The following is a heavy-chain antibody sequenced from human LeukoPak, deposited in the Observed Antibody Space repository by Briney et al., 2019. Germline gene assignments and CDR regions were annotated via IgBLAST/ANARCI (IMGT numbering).Heavy chain of an antibody. CDR3: AVYAPGYCSGGSCYSVIDYFDY. Sequence: GASVKVSCKASGYTFTSYGISWVRQAPGQGLEWMGWISAYNGNTNYAQKLQGRVTMTTDTSTSKAYMELRSLRSDDTAVYYCAVYAPGYCSGGSCYSVIDYFDYWGQGTLVTVSS. CDR2: ISAYNGNT. V-gene: IGHV1-18*01. D-gene: IGHD2-15*01. J-gene: IGHJ4*02. CDR1: GYTFTSYG.